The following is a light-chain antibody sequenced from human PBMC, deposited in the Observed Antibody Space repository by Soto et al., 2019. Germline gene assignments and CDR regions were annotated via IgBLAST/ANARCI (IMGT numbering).Light chain of an antibody. J-gene: IGKJ4*01. V-gene: IGKV3-11*01. CDR2: DAF. CDR3: QQRCDWPPVT. CDR1: RSVGTN. Sequence: EIVLTQSPATLSLSPGERATLSCRASRSVGTNLAWYQQKPGQAPSLLNYDAFNRATGIPARLSGSGSGTDFTLTISRLEPEDFAVYYCQQRCDWPPVTFGGGTKVEIK.